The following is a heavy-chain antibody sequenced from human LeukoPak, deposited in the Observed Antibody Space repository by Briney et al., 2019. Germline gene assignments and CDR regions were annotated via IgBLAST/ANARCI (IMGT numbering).Heavy chain of an antibody. D-gene: IGHD3-3*01. CDR3: ARQNDFWSGFDY. Sequence: SQTLSLTCTVSGGSISSGGYYWSWIRQHPGKGLEWIGYIYYSGSTYYNPSLKSRVTISVDTSKNQFSLKLSSETAADTAVYYCARQNDFWSGFDYWGQGTLVTVSS. V-gene: IGHV4-31*03. CDR2: IYYSGST. CDR1: GGSISSGGYY. J-gene: IGHJ4*02.